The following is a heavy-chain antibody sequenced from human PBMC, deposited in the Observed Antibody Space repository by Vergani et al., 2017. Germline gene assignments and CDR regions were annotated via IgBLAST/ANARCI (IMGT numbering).Heavy chain of an antibody. Sequence: EVQLVESGGRFVQPEGSLRLSCAASVFTFSNYCMHWVRHSPGKGLMCVSRIDNDGSSVEYADSVKGRITISRDNSKNTLYLQMNGLRAEDTAVYYCARELEGPEYWGQGAKVTVSA. CDR3: ARELEGPEY. D-gene: IGHD1-1*01. J-gene: IGHJ4*02. CDR2: IDNDGSSV. V-gene: IGHV3-74*01. CDR1: VFTFSNYC.